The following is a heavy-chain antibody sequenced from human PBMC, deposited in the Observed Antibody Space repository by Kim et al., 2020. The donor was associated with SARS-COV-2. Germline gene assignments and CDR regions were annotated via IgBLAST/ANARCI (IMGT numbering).Heavy chain of an antibody. D-gene: IGHD3-10*01. CDR2: IIPILGIA. CDR3: ARGEGVYYGSATDV. V-gene: IGHV1-69*02. J-gene: IGHJ6*02. Sequence: SVKVSCKASGGTFSSYTISWVRQAPGQGLEWMGRIIPILGIANYAQKFQGRATITADKSTSTAYMELSSLRSEDTAVYYCARGEGVYYGSATDVWGQGTTGTDSS. CDR1: GGTFSSYT.